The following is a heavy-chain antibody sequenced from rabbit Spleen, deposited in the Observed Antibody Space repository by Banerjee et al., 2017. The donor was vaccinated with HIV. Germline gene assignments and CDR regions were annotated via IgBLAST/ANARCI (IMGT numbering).Heavy chain of an antibody. CDR2: ISTFGSA. J-gene: IGHJ4*01. D-gene: IGHD8-1*01. Sequence: EESGGDLVKPGASLTLTCTASGFSFSTNEFNWVRQAPGKGLEYIGWISTFGSAYYANWVNGRFTISSDNAQNTVGLQLNSLTAADTATYFCARTGSSWSLNLWGQGTLVTVS. V-gene: IGHV1S29*01. CDR1: GFSFSTNE. CDR3: ARTGSSWSLNL.